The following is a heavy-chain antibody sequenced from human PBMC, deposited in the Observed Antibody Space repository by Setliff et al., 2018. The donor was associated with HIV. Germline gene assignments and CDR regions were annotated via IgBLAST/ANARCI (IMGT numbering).Heavy chain of an antibody. Sequence: SETLSLTCTVSGDSISNNGYYWAWIRQPPGKGLEWIGCVYHRGTTYYNPSLKSRLAMSVDTSKNKFFLKLNSLTAADTAVYYCSLQHGRPMRWFDPWGPGTLGTVSS. CDR2: VYHRGTT. J-gene: IGHJ5*02. D-gene: IGHD2-2*01. CDR1: GDSISNNGYY. V-gene: IGHV4-39*01. CDR3: SLQHGRPMRWFDP.